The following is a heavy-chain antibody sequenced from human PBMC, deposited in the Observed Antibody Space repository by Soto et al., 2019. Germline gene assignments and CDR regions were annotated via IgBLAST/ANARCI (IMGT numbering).Heavy chain of an antibody. CDR1: GFTFSSYA. D-gene: IGHD1-26*01. CDR3: ARVGIVGAMYYFDY. Sequence: QVQLVESGGGVVQPGRSLRLSCAASGFTFSSYAMHWVRQAPGKGLEWVAVISYDGSNKYYADSVKGRFTISRDNSKNTLYLQMNSLRAEDTAVYYCARVGIVGAMYYFDYWGQGTLVTVSS. V-gene: IGHV3-30-3*01. CDR2: ISYDGSNK. J-gene: IGHJ4*02.